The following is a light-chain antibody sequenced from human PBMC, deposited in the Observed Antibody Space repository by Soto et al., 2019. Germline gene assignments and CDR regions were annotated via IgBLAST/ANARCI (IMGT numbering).Light chain of an antibody. Sequence: QSVLTQPASVSGSPGQSINISCTGTSSDVGGYNYVSWYQQHPGKAPKLMIYEVSNRPSGVSNRFSGSKSGNTASLTISGLEAEDEADYYCSSYTSISTYVFGTETKVTVL. CDR3: SSYTSISTYV. CDR2: EVS. V-gene: IGLV2-14*01. J-gene: IGLJ1*01. CDR1: SSDVGGYNY.